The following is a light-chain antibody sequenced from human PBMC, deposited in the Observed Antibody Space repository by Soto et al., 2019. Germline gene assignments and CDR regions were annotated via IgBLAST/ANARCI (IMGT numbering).Light chain of an antibody. CDR2: AAS. J-gene: IGKJ2*01. CDR1: QGIRND. V-gene: IGKV1-17*01. CDR3: LQHNSYQYN. Sequence: DIQMTQYPSSLSASVGHRVTITCRASQGIRNDLGWYQQKPGKAPKRLIYAASSLQSGVPSRFNGSGSGKEFTLTNISLQPEDFTNYYCLQHNSYQYNFGQGNKREIK.